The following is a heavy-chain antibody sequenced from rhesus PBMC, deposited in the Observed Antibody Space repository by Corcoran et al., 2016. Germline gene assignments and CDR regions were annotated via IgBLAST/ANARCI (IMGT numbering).Heavy chain of an antibody. CDR3: ARERSGRGNDAFDF. V-gene: IGHV4S18*01. D-gene: IGHD6-25*01. J-gene: IGHJ3*01. CDR2: IYSNSESP. CDR1: AGSIRRSPGS. Sequence: QVQLQESGQGLLQPSETLSLTCAVSAGSIRRSPGSSWLPQPPGTGLEWIGGIYSNSESPYYHPSLNSRVTISKDTSMNQFSLKLRSVTAADTAVYYCARERSGRGNDAFDFWGQGLRFSVSS.